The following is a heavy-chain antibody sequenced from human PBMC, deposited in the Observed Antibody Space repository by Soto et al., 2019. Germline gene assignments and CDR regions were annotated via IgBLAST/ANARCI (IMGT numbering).Heavy chain of an antibody. CDR1: GFTFSNAW. J-gene: IGHJ6*02. Sequence: GGSLRLSCAASGFTFSNAWMNWVRQAPGKGLEWVGRIKSKTDGGTTDYAAPVKGRFTISRDDSKNTLYLRMNSLKTEDKAVYYCTTGIKTGGTIFGVVIMSAHHEKKTKRHYYGMDVWGQGTTVTVSS. CDR2: IKSKTDGGTT. CDR3: TTGIKTGGTIFGVVIMSAHHEKKTKRHYYGMDV. D-gene: IGHD3-3*01. V-gene: IGHV3-15*07.